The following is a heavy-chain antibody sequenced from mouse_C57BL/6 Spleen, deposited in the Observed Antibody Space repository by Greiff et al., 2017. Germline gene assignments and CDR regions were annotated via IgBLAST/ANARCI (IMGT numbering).Heavy chain of an antibody. CDR3: ARQEFSWFAY. CDR2: ISGGGGNT. CDR1: GFTFSSYT. J-gene: IGHJ3*01. Sequence: EVNVVESGGGLVKPGGSLKLSCAASGFTFSSYTMSWVRQTPEKRLEWVATISGGGGNTYYPDSVKGRFTISRDNAKNTLYLQMSSLRSEDTALYYCARQEFSWFAYWGQGTLVTVSA. V-gene: IGHV5-9*01.